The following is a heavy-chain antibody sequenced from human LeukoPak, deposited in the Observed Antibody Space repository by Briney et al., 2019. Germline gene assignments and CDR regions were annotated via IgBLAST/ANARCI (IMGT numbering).Heavy chain of an antibody. D-gene: IGHD6-19*01. CDR2: INPTGGST. J-gene: IGHJ4*02. V-gene: IGHV1-46*01. CDR1: GYTFTSYY. Sequence: ASVKVSCKASGYTFTSYYMHWVRQAPGQGLEWMGLINPTGGSTGYAQKFQGRVTMTRGMSTSTDYMELSSLRSEDTAVYFCARDRVGVGGNGWENWGQGTLVTVSS. CDR3: ARDRVGVGGNGWEN.